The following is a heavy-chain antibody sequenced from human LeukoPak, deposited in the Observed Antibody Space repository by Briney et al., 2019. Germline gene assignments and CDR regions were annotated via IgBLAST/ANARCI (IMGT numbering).Heavy chain of an antibody. CDR1: GFTFSSYS. CDR2: ISSSSSYI. V-gene: IGHV3-21*01. Sequence: GGSLRLSCAASGFTFSSYSMNWVRQAPGKGLEWVSSISSSSSYIYYADSVKGRFTISRDNAKNSLYLQMNSLRAEDTAVYYCARDRKGGYSYGHIFDYWGQGTPVTVSS. CDR3: ARDRKGGYSYGHIFDY. J-gene: IGHJ4*02. D-gene: IGHD5-18*01.